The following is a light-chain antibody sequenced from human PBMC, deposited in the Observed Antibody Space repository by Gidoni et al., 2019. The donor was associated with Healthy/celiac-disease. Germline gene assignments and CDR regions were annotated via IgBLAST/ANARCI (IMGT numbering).Light chain of an antibody. CDR3: QAWDSSTVV. V-gene: IGLV3-1*01. Sequence: SYELTQPPPVSGSPGQTASITCPGDKLGDKYACWYQQKPGQSPVLVIYQDSKRPSGIPERFSGSNSGNTATLTISGTQAMDEADYYCQAWDSSTVVFGGGTKLTVL. CDR2: QDS. J-gene: IGLJ2*01. CDR1: KLGDKY.